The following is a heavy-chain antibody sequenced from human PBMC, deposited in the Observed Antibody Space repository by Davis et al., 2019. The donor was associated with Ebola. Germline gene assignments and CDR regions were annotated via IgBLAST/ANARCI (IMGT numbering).Heavy chain of an antibody. D-gene: IGHD3-16*01. CDR1: GGSISSSNW. J-gene: IGHJ5*02. CDR2: IYHSGST. V-gene: IGHV4-4*02. CDR3: ARDCRPKVGGYNWFDP. Sequence: PSETLSLTCAVSGGSISSSNWWSWVRQPPGKGLEWIGEIYHSGSTNYNPSLKSRITISVDKSKNQFSLKLSSVTAADTAVYYCARDCRPKVGGYNWFDPWGQGTLVTVSS.